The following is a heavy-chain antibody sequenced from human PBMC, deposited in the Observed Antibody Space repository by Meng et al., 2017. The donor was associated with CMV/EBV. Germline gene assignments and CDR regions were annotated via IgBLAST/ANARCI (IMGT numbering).Heavy chain of an antibody. CDR2: NKDTGTT. Sequence: GTLSLTCAVYGGSFSGYSWTWIRQSPAKGLEWIGNNKDTGTTNYNTSLKSRVSILVDTSKNQFSLKLKSVTGADTAIYYCARGAPGYWGQGTLVTVSS. J-gene: IGHJ4*02. V-gene: IGHV4-34*01. CDR3: ARGAPGY. CDR1: GGSFSGYS.